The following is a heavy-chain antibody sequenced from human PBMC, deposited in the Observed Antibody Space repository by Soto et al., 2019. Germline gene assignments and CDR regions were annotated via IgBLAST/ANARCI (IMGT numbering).Heavy chain of an antibody. Sequence: GGSLRLSCAASGFTFSSYGMHWVRQAPGKGLEWVAVISYDGSNKYYADSVKGRFAISRDNSKNTLYLQMNSLRAEDTAVYYCAKDQDRGIEAYYYGMDVWGQGTTVTVS. J-gene: IGHJ6*02. D-gene: IGHD2-15*01. CDR3: AKDQDRGIEAYYYGMDV. CDR1: GFTFSSYG. V-gene: IGHV3-30*18. CDR2: ISYDGSNK.